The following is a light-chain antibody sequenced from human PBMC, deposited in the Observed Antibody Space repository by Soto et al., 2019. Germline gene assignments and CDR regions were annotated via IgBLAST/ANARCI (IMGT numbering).Light chain of an antibody. Sequence: QSLLTQPACVSGSRGQSITISCTGTISDVGGYNYVSWYQQHSGKAPKLIIYEVSNRPSGVSNRFSGSTSGNTASLTISGLQADDEADYYRSSYTSSSTLVFGGGTKVTVL. CDR2: EVS. J-gene: IGLJ3*02. CDR1: ISDVGGYNY. V-gene: IGLV2-14*01. CDR3: SSYTSSSTLV.